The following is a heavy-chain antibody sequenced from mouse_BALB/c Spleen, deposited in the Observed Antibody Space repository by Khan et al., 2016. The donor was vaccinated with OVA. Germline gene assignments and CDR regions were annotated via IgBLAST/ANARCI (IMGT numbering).Heavy chain of an antibody. CDR2: IYPGNNDT. CDR1: GYIFTSYL. J-gene: IGHJ3*01. CDR3: TRGGYSSFAY. D-gene: IGHD2-12*01. Sequence: VQLQQSGTVLARPGASVKMSCKASGYIFTSYLIHWVKQRPGQGLEWIGDIYPGNNDTTYNQKFKDKAKLTATKSASTAYMELSSLTNEDSAVYYCTRGGYSSFAYWGQGTLVTVSA. V-gene: IGHV1-5*01.